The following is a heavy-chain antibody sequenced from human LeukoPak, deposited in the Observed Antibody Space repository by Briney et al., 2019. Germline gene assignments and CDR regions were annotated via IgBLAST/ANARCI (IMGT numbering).Heavy chain of an antibody. V-gene: IGHV3-9*01. J-gene: IGHJ4*02. CDR1: GFTFDDYA. CDR3: AKSRLTYDYGDYFDY. Sequence: GGSLRLSCAASGFTFDDYAMHWVRQAPGKGLEWVSGISWNSGSIGYADSVKGRFTISRDNAKNSLYLQMNSLRPEDTAVYYCAKSRLTYDYGDYFDYWGQGTLVTVSS. D-gene: IGHD4-17*01. CDR2: ISWNSGSI.